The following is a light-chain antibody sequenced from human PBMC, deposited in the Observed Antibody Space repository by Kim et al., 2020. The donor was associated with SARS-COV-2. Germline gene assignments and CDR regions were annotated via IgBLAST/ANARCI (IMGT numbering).Light chain of an antibody. CDR1: QSVSSN. J-gene: IGKJ1*01. V-gene: IGKV3-15*01. CDR3: QQYNNLPAT. Sequence: EIVMTQSPATLSVSPGERATLSCRASQSVSSNLAWYQQKPGQAPRLLIYGASTRATGIPARFSGSGSGTEFLLTIISLQSEDFAVFYCQQYNNLPATFRQGSKVDIK. CDR2: GAS.